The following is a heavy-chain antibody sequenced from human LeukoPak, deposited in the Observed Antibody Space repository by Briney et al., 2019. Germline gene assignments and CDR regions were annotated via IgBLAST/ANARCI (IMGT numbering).Heavy chain of an antibody. CDR2: ISSSSSSTI. V-gene: IGHV3-48*01. CDR1: GFTFSSYS. J-gene: IGHJ4*02. CDR3: ARVKRLHIGYDY. Sequence: GGSLRLSCAAPGFTFSSYSMNWVRQAPGKGLEWVSYISSSSSSTIYYADSVKGRFTISRDNAKNSLYLQMNSLRAEDTAVYYCARVKRLHIGYDYWGRGTLVTVSS. D-gene: IGHD2-15*01.